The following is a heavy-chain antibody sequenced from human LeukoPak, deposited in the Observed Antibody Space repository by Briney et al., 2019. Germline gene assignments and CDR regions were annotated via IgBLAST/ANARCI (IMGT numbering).Heavy chain of an antibody. D-gene: IGHD2-2*01. CDR3: ARAKGDCRSTSCYVDY. Sequence: GGSLRLSCAASGYSFDDFAMMWVRQAPGKGLEWVSVITWNGGRTAYGDSVKGRFTISRDNAKNSLYLQMNSLRVEDTALFYCARAKGDCRSTSCYVDYWGLGTLVTVSS. CDR1: GYSFDDFA. CDR2: ITWNGGRT. V-gene: IGHV3-20*04. J-gene: IGHJ4*02.